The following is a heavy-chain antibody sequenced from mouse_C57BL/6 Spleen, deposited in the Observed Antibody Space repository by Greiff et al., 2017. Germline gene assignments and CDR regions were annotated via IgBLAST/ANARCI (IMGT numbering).Heavy chain of an antibody. D-gene: IGHD1-1*01. CDR1: GYTFTSYW. CDR3: ARNMWGITTVDYYAMDY. J-gene: IGHJ4*01. CDR2: IHPNSGST. Sequence: QVQLQQPGAELVKPGASVKLSCKASGYTFTSYWMHWVKQRPGQGLAWIGMIHPNSGSTNYNEKFKSKATLTVDKSSSTAYMQLSSLTSEDSAVYYCARNMWGITTVDYYAMDYWGQGTSVTVSS. V-gene: IGHV1-64*01.